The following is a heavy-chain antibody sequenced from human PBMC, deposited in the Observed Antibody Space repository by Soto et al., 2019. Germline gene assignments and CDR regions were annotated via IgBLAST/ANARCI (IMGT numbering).Heavy chain of an antibody. CDR1: GFTFSSYA. CDR2: ISGGGSST. J-gene: IGHJ1*01. V-gene: IGHV3-23*01. Sequence: VGSLRLSCAASGFTFSSYAMSWVRQAPGKGLEWVSAISGGGSSTYYADSVKGRFTISRDNSKNTLYLQMNSLRAEDTAVYYCAKDLYSSSWGYFQHWGQGTLVTVSS. D-gene: IGHD6-13*01. CDR3: AKDLYSSSWGYFQH.